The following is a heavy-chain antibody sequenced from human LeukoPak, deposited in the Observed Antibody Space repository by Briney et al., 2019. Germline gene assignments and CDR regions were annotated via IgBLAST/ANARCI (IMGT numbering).Heavy chain of an antibody. J-gene: IGHJ5*02. V-gene: IGHV4-39*01. CDR1: GGSIRRCSYY. D-gene: IGHD3-10*01. CDR2: KYYGGST. Sequence: SDTQALPQTVSGGSIRRCSYYWGWIRPPPGKGLEWIGSKYYGGSTYYNPSLKSLVTESGLTSKNQFSLKLSSVTAADTAVYYCARLTMVRGVIIKRNNWCDPGGQGTRVSVPS. CDR3: ARLTMVRGVIIKRNNWCDP.